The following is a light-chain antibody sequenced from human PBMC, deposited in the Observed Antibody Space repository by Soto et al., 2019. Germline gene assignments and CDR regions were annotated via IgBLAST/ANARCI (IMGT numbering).Light chain of an antibody. Sequence: QPVLTQPASVSGSPGQSITISCTGTSSDVGSYSLVSWYQQHPGKAPKLMIYEVSKRPSGVSNRFSGSKSGNTASLTISGLQAEDEGDYYCCSYAGSSTLYVFGSGTKLTVL. CDR3: CSYAGSSTLYV. J-gene: IGLJ1*01. CDR1: SSDVGSYSL. CDR2: EVS. V-gene: IGLV2-23*02.